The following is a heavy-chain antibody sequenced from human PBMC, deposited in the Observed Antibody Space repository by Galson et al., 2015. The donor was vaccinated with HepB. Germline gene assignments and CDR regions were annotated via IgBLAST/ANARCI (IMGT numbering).Heavy chain of an antibody. CDR2: ISGNGGST. V-gene: IGHV3-64D*08. D-gene: IGHD3-16*01. Sequence: SLRLSCAASEFSFSNYAMNWVRQAPGKGLEYVSAISGNGGSTYYPDSVKGRFTISRDNSKNTLYPQMNSLRPEDTAVYYCVRSFGGYAFDVWGQGTMVIVSS. CDR1: EFSFSNYA. J-gene: IGHJ3*01. CDR3: VRSFGGYAFDV.